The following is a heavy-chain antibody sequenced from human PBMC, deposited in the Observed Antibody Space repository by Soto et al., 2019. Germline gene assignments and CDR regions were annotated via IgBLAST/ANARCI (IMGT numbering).Heavy chain of an antibody. CDR1: GFTFSSYG. CDR3: AKERDSDYYYMDV. D-gene: IGHD2-21*01. CDR2: ISYDGSNK. V-gene: IGHV3-30*18. J-gene: IGHJ6*03. Sequence: QVQLVESGGGVVQPGRSLRLSCAASGFTFSSYGMHWVRQAPGKGLEWVAVISYDGSNKYYADSVKGRFTISRDNSKNTLYLQMNSLRSEDTAVYYCAKERDSDYYYMDVWGKGTTVTVSS.